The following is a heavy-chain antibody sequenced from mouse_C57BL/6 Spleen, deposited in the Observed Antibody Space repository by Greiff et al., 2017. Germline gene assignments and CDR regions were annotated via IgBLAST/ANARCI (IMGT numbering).Heavy chain of an antibody. CDR3: ARRNYDYEGY. CDR2: INPSTGGT. CDR1: GYSFTGYY. D-gene: IGHD2-4*01. Sequence: EVQLQQSGPELVKPGASVKISCKASGYSFTGYYMNWVKQSPEKSLEWIGEINPSTGGTTYNQKFKAKATLTVDKSSSTAYMQLKSLTSEDSAVYYCARRNYDYEGYWGQGTTLTVSS. J-gene: IGHJ2*01. V-gene: IGHV1-42*01.